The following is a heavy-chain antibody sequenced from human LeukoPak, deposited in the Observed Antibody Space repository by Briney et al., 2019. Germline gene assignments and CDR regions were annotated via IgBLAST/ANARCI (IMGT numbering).Heavy chain of an antibody. CDR1: GGTFSSYA. J-gene: IGHJ4*02. D-gene: IGHD6-6*01. CDR2: IIPIFGTA. V-gene: IGHV1-69*05. Sequence: SVKVSCKASGGTFSSYAISWVRQAPGQGLEWMGGIIPIFGTANYAQKFQGRVTITTDESTSIAYMELSSLRFEETAVCYCARSGVYSSSSGIDYWGQGTLVIVSS. CDR3: ARSGVYSSSSGIDY.